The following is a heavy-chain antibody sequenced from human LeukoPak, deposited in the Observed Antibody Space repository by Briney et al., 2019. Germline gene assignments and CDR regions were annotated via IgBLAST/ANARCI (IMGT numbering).Heavy chain of an antibody. V-gene: IGHV3-23*01. CDR3: AKDGRGSCSNADCHVSYHFDY. CDR2: ISGSGGST. J-gene: IGHJ4*02. Sequence: QPGGSLRLSCAASGFTFSSYAMSWVRQAPGKGLEWVSAISGSGGSTYYADSVKGRFTISRDNSKNTLYLQMNSLRADDTAVYYCAKDGRGSCSNADCHVSYHFDYWGQGILVTVSS. CDR1: GFTFSSYA. D-gene: IGHD2-8*01.